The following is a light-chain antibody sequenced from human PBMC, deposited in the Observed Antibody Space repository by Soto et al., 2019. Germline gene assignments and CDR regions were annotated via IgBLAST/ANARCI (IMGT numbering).Light chain of an antibody. V-gene: IGLV2-18*02. J-gene: IGLJ1*01. CDR3: CSNAVGSTYV. Sequence: QSALTQPPSVSGSPGQSVTISCTGTSTDFVSYNRVSWYQQPPGTAPKLIIYEASNRPSGVPDRFSGSKSGNTASLTISGLQAADEADYYCCSNAVGSTYVFGTGTKVTVL. CDR1: STDFVSYNR. CDR2: EAS.